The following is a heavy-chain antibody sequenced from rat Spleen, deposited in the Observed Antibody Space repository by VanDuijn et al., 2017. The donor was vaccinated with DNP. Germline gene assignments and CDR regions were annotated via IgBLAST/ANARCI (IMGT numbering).Heavy chain of an antibody. CDR3: TIYYNTGDNWFAY. CDR1: GFTFSDYY. V-gene: IGHV5-20*01. D-gene: IGHD1-1*01. J-gene: IGHJ3*01. Sequence: EVQLVESGGGLVQPGRSLKLSCAASGFTFSDYYMAWVRQAPTKGLEWVAYISYDGGSTYNGDSVKGRFTISRDNAKSTLYLQMNSLRSEDMATYYCTIYYNTGDNWFAYWGQGTLVTVSS. CDR2: ISYDGGST.